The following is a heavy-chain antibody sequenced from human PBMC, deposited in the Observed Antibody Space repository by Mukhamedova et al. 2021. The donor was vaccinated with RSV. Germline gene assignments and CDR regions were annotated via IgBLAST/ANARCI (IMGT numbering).Heavy chain of an antibody. J-gene: IGHJ3*02. Sequence: AVISYDGSNKYYADSVKGRFTISRDNSKNTLYLQMNSLSAEDTAVYYCARDDLGYCSSTSCQGGAFDIWGQGTMVTVSS. CDR2: ISYDGSNK. D-gene: IGHD2-2*01. V-gene: IGHV3-30-3*01. CDR3: ARDDLGYCSSTSCQGGAFDI.